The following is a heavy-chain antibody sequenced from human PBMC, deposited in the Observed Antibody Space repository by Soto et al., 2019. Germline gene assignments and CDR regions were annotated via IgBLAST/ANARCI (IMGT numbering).Heavy chain of an antibody. J-gene: IGHJ4*02. CDR3: ARGPYDSSGYYYPFDY. CDR2: IIPIFGTA. Sequence: SVKVFCKASGGTFSSYAISWVRQAPGQGLEWMGGIIPIFGTANYAQKFQGRVTITADESTSTAYMELSSLRSEDTAVYYCARGPYDSSGYYYPFDYWGQGTLVTVSS. V-gene: IGHV1-69*13. D-gene: IGHD3-22*01. CDR1: GGTFSSYA.